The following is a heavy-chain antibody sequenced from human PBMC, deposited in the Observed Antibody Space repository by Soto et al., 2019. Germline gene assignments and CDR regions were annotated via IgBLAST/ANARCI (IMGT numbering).Heavy chain of an antibody. Sequence: QVQLVESGGGVVQRGRSLRLSCAASGFTFSSHAMHWVRQAPGKGLEWVAVIWYDGSKKYYADSVKGRFTVARDDSKNTLSLQMNSLRVEDTAVYYCARDPGYSGFDFDYWGQGTLVTVSS. V-gene: IGHV3-33*01. CDR3: ARDPGYSGFDFDY. CDR1: GFTFSSHA. D-gene: IGHD5-12*01. CDR2: IWYDGSKK. J-gene: IGHJ4*02.